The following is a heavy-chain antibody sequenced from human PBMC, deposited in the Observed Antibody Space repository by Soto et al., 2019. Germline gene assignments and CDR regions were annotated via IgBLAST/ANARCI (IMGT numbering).Heavy chain of an antibody. V-gene: IGHV3-73*02. CDR1: GYTFSDSA. Sequence: EVQLVESGGGLVQPGGSLKLSCAASGYTFSDSAMHWVRQASGKGLEWVGRIRSKANSYATVYAASVKGRFTISREDSKNTAYLEMNSLKTEDTDVYYCARLWSEREPNFDYWGQGTLVSVSS. CDR2: IRSKANSYAT. D-gene: IGHD1-26*01. CDR3: ARLWSEREPNFDY. J-gene: IGHJ4*02.